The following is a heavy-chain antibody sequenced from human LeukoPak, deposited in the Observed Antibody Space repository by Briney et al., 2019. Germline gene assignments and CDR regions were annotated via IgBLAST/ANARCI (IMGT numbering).Heavy chain of an antibody. CDR1: GFTFSSYA. J-gene: IGHJ4*02. V-gene: IGHV3-23*01. D-gene: IGHD5-18*01. CDR3: AKGPQLIYSYDSYYFDY. Sequence: RGSLRLSCAASGFTFSSYAMSWVRQAPGKGLEWVLAISGSGGSTYYADSVKGRFTISRDNSKNTLYLQMNSLRAEDTAVYYCAKGPQLIYSYDSYYFDYWGQGTLVTVSS. CDR2: ISGSGGST.